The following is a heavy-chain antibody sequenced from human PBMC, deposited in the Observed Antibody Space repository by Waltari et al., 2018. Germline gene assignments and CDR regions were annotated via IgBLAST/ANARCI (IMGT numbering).Heavy chain of an antibody. Sequence: QVQLVESGGGVVQPGRSLRLSCAASGFTFSSYGMHWVRQAPGKGLELVAVIWYDGSNKYYADSVKGRFTISRDNSKNTLYLQMNSLRAEDTAVYYCAREEGYSYRFDYWGQGTLVIVSS. J-gene: IGHJ4*02. CDR2: IWYDGSNK. CDR3: AREEGYSYRFDY. CDR1: GFTFSSYG. D-gene: IGHD5-18*01. V-gene: IGHV3-33*01.